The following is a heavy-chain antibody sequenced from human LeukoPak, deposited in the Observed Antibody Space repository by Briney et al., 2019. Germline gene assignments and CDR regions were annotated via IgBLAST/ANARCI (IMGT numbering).Heavy chain of an antibody. V-gene: IGHV4-59*01. J-gene: IGHJ5*02. Sequence: PSETLSLTCTASGGSISSYYWSWIRQPPGKGLEWIGYIYYSGSTNYNPSLKSRVTISVDTSKNQFSLKLSSVTAADTAVYYCATFDYGGDNWFDPWGQGTLVTVSS. CDR3: ATFDYGGDNWFDP. D-gene: IGHD4-23*01. CDR1: GGSISSYY. CDR2: IYYSGST.